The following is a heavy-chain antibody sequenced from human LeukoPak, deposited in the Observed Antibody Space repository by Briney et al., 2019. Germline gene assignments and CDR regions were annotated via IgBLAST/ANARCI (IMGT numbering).Heavy chain of an antibody. CDR2: INPSGGST. CDR3: ARDGIGVGVVAANRFYYYGMDV. D-gene: IGHD2-15*01. CDR1: GYTFTIYY. Sequence: ASVTVSCTASGYTFTIYYMHWVRQAPGQGLEWMGIINPSGGSTSYAQKFQGRVTMTRDTSTSTVYMELSSLRSEDTAVYYCARDGIGVGVVAANRFYYYGMDVWGQGTTVTVSS. J-gene: IGHJ6*02. V-gene: IGHV1-46*01.